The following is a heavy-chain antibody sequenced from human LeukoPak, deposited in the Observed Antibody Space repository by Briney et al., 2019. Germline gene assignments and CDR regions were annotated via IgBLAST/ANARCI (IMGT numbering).Heavy chain of an antibody. V-gene: IGHV4-30-4*01. CDR1: GGSISSDDYY. Sequence: SQTLSLTCTVSGGSISSDDYYWSWIRQPPGEGLEWIGYIYNSGSTYYNPSLKSRVTISVDTSKNQFSLRLSSVTAADTAVYYCARTPSDGIWDFDSWGQGTLVTVSS. J-gene: IGHJ4*02. CDR3: ARTPSDGIWDFDS. D-gene: IGHD2-15*01. CDR2: IYNSGST.